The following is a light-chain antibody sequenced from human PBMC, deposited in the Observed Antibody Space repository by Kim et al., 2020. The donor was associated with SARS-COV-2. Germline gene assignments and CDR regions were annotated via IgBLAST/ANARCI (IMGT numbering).Light chain of an antibody. CDR3: QQYCRT. V-gene: IGKV3-20*01. Sequence: EIVLTQSPGTLSLSPGERATLSCRASQSVSSSYLAWYQQKPGQAPRLLIYGASSRATGIPDRFSGSGSGTDFTLTISRLEPEDFAVYYCQQYCRTFGQGTKLEI. CDR1: QSVSSSY. J-gene: IGKJ2*01. CDR2: GAS.